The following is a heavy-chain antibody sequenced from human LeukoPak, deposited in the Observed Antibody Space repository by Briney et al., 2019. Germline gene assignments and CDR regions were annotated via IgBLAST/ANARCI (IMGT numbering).Heavy chain of an antibody. CDR2: VYTSGST. CDR1: GGSISSDNYS. Sequence: PSQTLSLTCTVSGGSISSDNYSWSWIRQPAGKGLEWIGRVYTSGSTNYNPSLKSRVTISVDTSKKQFSLKLSSVTATDTAVYYCARVGEYYYDSMRLGIDAFDIWGQGTMVTVSS. CDR3: ARVGEYYYDSMRLGIDAFDI. V-gene: IGHV4-61*02. D-gene: IGHD3-22*01. J-gene: IGHJ3*02.